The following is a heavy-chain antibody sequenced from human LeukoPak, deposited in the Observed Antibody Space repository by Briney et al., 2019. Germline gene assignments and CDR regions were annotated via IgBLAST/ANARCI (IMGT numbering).Heavy chain of an antibody. D-gene: IGHD2-15*01. CDR3: ARDFCSAGSCYPDN. CDR1: GFTFEDYG. V-gene: IGHV3-66*01. CDR2: IYSGGST. Sequence: GGSLRLSCAASGFTFEDYGMSWVRQAPGKGLEWVSVIYSGGSTYYADSVKGRITISRDNSKNTLYLQMNSLRVEDTAVYYCARDFCSAGSCYPDNWGQGTLVTVSS. J-gene: IGHJ4*02.